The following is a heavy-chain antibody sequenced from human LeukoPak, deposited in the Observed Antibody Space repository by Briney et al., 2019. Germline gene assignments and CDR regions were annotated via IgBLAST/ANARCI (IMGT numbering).Heavy chain of an antibody. CDR3: ARSGGDVVVPAARLYYMDV. D-gene: IGHD2-2*01. CDR2: ISAYNGNT. Sequence: ASVKVSCKTSGYTFTSYGISWVRQAPGQGLEWMGWISAYNGNTNYAQKLQGRVTMTTDTSTSTAYMELRSLRSDDTAVYYCARSGGDVVVPAARLYYMDVWGKGTTVTVSS. CDR1: GYTFTSYG. J-gene: IGHJ6*03. V-gene: IGHV1-18*01.